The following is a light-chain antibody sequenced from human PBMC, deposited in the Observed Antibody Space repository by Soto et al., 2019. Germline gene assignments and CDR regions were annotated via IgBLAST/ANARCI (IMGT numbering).Light chain of an antibody. Sequence: EIVLTQSPGTLSLSPGERATLSCRASQSVSSSYLDWYQQKPGQAHRLLIYGASSRATGIPDRFSGSGAGIAFTNTISRLEPEDFAVYYWQQYGSSPPYTVGPGTKVDIK. CDR3: QQYGSSPPYT. V-gene: IGKV3-20*01. J-gene: IGKJ3*01. CDR1: QSVSSSY. CDR2: GAS.